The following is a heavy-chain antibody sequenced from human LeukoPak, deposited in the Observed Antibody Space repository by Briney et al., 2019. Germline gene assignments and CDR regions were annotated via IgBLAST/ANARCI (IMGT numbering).Heavy chain of an antibody. Sequence: PGGSLRLSCAASGFTFSTYWMSWVRQAPGKGLEWVTNIKQDGSEKYYVDSVKGRFSISRDNAKNSLYLQMNSLRAEDTAVYYCARACSGGICYGSKFEPWGQGTLVTVFS. CDR2: IKQDGSEK. CDR3: ARACSGGICYGSKFEP. D-gene: IGHD2-15*01. CDR1: GFTFSTYW. V-gene: IGHV3-7*01. J-gene: IGHJ5*02.